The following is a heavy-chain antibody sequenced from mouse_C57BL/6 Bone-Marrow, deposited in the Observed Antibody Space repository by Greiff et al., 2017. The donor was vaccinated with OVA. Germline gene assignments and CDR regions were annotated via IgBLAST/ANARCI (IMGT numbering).Heavy chain of an antibody. CDR2: IDPENGDT. CDR3: SSTAFDY. Sequence: EVNVVESGAELVRPGASVKLSCTASGFNIKDDYMHWVKQRPEQGLEWIGWIDPENGDTEYASKFQGKATITADTSSNTAYLQLSSLTSEDTAVYCCSSTAFDYWGQGTTLTVSS. CDR1: GFNIKDDY. V-gene: IGHV14-4*01. D-gene: IGHD1-2*01. J-gene: IGHJ2*01.